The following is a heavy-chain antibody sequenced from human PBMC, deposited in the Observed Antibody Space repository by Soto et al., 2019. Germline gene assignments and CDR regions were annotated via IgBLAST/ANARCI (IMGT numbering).Heavy chain of an antibody. CDR2: IHDSGST. Sequence: QVKLQESGPGLEKPSGTLSLTCAVSGGSISSDRWWTWVLQAPGKGLEWIGEIHDSGSTNHNLALKSRVTISIDKSKNQFSLEMTSVTAADTAIYYCAGQWAAGYGAFEPWGQGTLVTVSS. D-gene: IGHD3-9*01. J-gene: IGHJ5*02. V-gene: IGHV4-4*02. CDR3: AGQWAAGYGAFEP. CDR1: GGSISSDRW.